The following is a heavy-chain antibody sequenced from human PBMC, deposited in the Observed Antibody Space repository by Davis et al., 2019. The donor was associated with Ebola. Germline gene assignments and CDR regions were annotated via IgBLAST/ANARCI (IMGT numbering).Heavy chain of an antibody. Sequence: GGSLRLSCAASGFTVSSNYMTWARQAPGKGLEWVSAVTSSGGGTYYADSVKGRFTISRDNSKNTLYLQMNSLRVEDTAVYYCAKGGSGWPSDYSYGMGVWGKGTTVTVSS. CDR1: GFTVSSNY. V-gene: IGHV3-23*01. D-gene: IGHD6-19*01. CDR3: AKGGSGWPSDYSYGMGV. CDR2: VTSSGGGT. J-gene: IGHJ6*04.